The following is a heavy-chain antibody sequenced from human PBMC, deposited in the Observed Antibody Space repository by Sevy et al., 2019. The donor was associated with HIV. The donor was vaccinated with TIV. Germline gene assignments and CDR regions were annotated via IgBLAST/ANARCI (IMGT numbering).Heavy chain of an antibody. J-gene: IGHJ6*02. V-gene: IGHV3-23*01. CDR3: AKRRVQSGLSGGGANYGMDV. CDR1: GFPFSSYA. D-gene: IGHD2-8*02. CDR2: LIGGGRRT. Sequence: GGSLRLSCAASGFPFSSYAMSWVRQAPGRGLEWVSTLIGGGRRTYYAASVTGRFIISRDNSRNTLYLQVNSLRAEDTAIYYCAKRRVQSGLSGGGANYGMDVCGRGTTVTVSS.